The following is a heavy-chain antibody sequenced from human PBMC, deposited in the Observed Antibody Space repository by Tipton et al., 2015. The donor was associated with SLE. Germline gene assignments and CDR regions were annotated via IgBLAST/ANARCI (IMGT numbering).Heavy chain of an antibody. CDR2: INHSGST. CDR3: ARERGSWREDAFDI. J-gene: IGHJ3*02. CDR1: GGSFSGYY. V-gene: IGHV4-34*01. D-gene: IGHD2-15*01. Sequence: LRLSCAVYGGSFSGYYWGWIRQPPGKGLEWIGEINHSGSTNYNPSLKSRVTISVDTSKNQFSLKLSSVTAADTAVYYCARERGSWREDAFDIWGQGTMVTVSS.